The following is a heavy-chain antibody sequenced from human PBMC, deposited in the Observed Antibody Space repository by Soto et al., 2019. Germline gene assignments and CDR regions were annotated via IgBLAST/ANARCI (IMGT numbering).Heavy chain of an antibody. CDR3: ASLGRHG. V-gene: IGHV3-7*01. CDR1: GFTFSDSW. D-gene: IGHD3-16*01. J-gene: IGHJ6*02. CDR2: IKQDGSEK. Sequence: EVQLVESGGGLVQPGGSLRLSCAASGFTFSDSWMDWVRQAPGKGPEWVANIKQDGSEKNYVDSVKGRFIISRDNAKNSRYLQMNSLRAEDTAVYYCASLGRHGWGQGTTVTVSS.